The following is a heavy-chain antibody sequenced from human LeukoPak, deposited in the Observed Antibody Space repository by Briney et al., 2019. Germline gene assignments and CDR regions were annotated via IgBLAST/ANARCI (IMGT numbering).Heavy chain of an antibody. CDR1: GFTFSSYA. D-gene: IGHD3-10*01. Sequence: GGSLRLSCAASGFTFSSYAMHWVRQAPGKGLEWVAIISYDGSNKYYADSVKGRFTVSGDNSKNTLYLQMNSLKAEDTAVYYCARDXESSXXDFDYWXQGTLV. CDR3: ARDXESSXXDFDY. J-gene: IGHJ4*02. CDR2: ISYDGSNK. V-gene: IGHV3-30-3*01.